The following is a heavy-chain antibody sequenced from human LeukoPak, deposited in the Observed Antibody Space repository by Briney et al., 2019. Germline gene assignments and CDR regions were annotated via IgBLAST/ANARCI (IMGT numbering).Heavy chain of an antibody. CDR2: IYPGDSDT. J-gene: IGHJ4*02. D-gene: IGHD3-10*01. CDR3: ARQAYGSGSYSPH. Sequence: GESLKISCRGSGYSFTSFWIGWVRQLPGKGLEWMGIIYPGDSDTRYSPSFQGQVTISADKSISTAYLQWSSLKASDTAMYYCARQAYGSGSYSPHWGQGTLVTVSS. CDR1: GYSFTSFW. V-gene: IGHV5-51*01.